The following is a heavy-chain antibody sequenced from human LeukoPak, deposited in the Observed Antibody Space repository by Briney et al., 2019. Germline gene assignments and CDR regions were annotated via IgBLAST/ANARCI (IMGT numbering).Heavy chain of an antibody. D-gene: IGHD3-22*01. CDR1: GYTFTSYD. Sequence: ASVKVSCKASGYTFTSYDINWVRQATGQGLEWMGWMNPNSGNTGYAQKFQGRVTMTRNTSISTAYMELSSLRSEDTAVYYCARDGYDSSGKTDRFDPWGQGTLVTVSS. J-gene: IGHJ5*02. CDR2: MNPNSGNT. CDR3: ARDGYDSSGKTDRFDP. V-gene: IGHV1-8*01.